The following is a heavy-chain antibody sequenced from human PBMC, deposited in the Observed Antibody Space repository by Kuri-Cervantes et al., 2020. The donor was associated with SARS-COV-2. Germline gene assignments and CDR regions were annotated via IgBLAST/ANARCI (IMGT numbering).Heavy chain of an antibody. Sequence: GESLKISCAASGFTFSSYAMSWVRQAPGKGLEWVSVIYSGGSSTYYADSVKGRFTISRDNSENTLYLQMNSLRAEDTAVYYCAKRLLLWFGEQDWYFDLWGRGTLVTVSS. CDR3: AKRLLLWFGEQDWYFDL. J-gene: IGHJ2*01. CDR1: GFTFSSYA. CDR2: IYSGGSST. V-gene: IGHV3-23*03. D-gene: IGHD3-10*01.